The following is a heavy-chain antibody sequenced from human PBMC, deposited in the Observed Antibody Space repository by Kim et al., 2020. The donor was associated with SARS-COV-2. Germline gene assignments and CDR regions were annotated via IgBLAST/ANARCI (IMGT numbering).Heavy chain of an antibody. D-gene: IGHD3-22*01. CDR3: ARHGHITMIVVVIIPGWFDP. CDR2: IYYSGST. J-gene: IGHJ5*02. CDR1: VGSISSSGYY. V-gene: IGHV4-39*01. Sequence: SETLSLTCTVSVGSISSSGYYWGWIRQPPGKGLEWIGSIYYSGSTYYNPSLKSRVTISVDTSKNQFSLKLSSVTAADTAVYYCARHGHITMIVVVIIPGWFDPWGQGTLVTVSS.